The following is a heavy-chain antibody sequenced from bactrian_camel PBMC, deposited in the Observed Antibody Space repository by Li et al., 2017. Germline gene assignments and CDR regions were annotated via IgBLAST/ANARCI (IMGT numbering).Heavy chain of an antibody. V-gene: IGHV3S6*01. J-gene: IGHJ6*01. CDR3: AMQSSEGGFGY. CDR2: IYADSSNT. CDR1: GFTFSSYW. D-gene: IGHD4*01. Sequence: HVQLVESGGGLVQPGRSLRISCAASGFTFSSYWMTRVRQAPGKGLEWVSGIYADSSNTYYADSPKGRFTISRDNARNTLYLEMNSPKSEDTALYYCAMQSSEGGFGYWGKGTQVTVS.